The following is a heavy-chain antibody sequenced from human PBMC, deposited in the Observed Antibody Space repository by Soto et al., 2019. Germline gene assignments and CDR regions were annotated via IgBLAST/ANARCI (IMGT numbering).Heavy chain of an antibody. V-gene: IGHV4-31*03. CDR2: IYYSGST. CDR3: ARGGIVVVVAARDAFDI. CDR1: GGSISSGGYY. J-gene: IGHJ3*02. D-gene: IGHD2-15*01. Sequence: QVQLQESGPGLVKPSQTLSLTCTVSGGSISSGGYYWSWIRQHPGKGLEWIGYIYYSGSTYYNPSLKSRVTISVDTSNNQFSLKLSSVTAADTAVYYCARGGIVVVVAARDAFDIWGQGTMVTVSS.